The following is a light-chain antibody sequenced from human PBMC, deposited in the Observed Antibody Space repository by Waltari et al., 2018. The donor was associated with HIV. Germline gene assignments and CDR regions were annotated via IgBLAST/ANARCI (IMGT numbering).Light chain of an antibody. V-gene: IGKV3-15*01. J-gene: IGKJ2*01. Sequence: EIVMTQSPATLSVSPGERATLSCRTSQSVSSNLAWYQQKPGQAPRLLIYGASTRATDIPARISGSGSGTEFTLTISILQSEDFAVYYCQQYNNWPVQYTFGQGTKLEIK. CDR3: QQYNNWPVQYT. CDR2: GAS. CDR1: QSVSSN.